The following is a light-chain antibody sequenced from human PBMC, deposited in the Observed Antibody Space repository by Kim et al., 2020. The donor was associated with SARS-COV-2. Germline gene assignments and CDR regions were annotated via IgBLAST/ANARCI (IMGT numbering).Light chain of an antibody. J-gene: IGKJ4*01. CDR3: QQYSHVPT. CDR1: QDINVY. Sequence: RSTSIGDRVTITCQASQDINVYLNWDQHTVWNAPKLVIYDASTLQPGVPSRFSGSGAGTDFSLTISSLQPEDIATYYCQQYSHVPTFGGGTKVEI. CDR2: DAS. V-gene: IGKV1-33*01.